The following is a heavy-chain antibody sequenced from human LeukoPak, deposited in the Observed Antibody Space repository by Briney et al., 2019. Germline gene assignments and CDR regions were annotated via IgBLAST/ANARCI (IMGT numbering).Heavy chain of an antibody. CDR3: ARSVGVGGVYFDC. CDR1: GFTFSSYS. CDR2: ISSSSSYI. V-gene: IGHV3-21*01. D-gene: IGHD1-26*01. Sequence: GGSLRLSCAASGFTFSSYSMNWVRQAPGKGLEWVSSISSSSSYIYYADSVKGRFTISRDNAKNSLYLQMNSLRAEDTAVYYCARSVGVGGVYFDCWGQGTLVTVSS. J-gene: IGHJ4*02.